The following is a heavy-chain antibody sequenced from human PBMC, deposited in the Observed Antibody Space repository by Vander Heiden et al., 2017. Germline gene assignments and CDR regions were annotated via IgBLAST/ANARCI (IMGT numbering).Heavy chain of an antibody. Sequence: QLQLQASGPGLVKPSETLSLTCTVSGGSISSSSYYWGWIRQPPGKGLEWIGSIYYSGSTYYNPSLKSRVTISVDTSKNQFSLKLSSVTAADTAVYYCASQIVPGGRPGGRSTVTTGGYWDQGTLVTVSS. D-gene: IGHD4-17*01. CDR1: GGSISSSSYY. J-gene: IGHJ4*02. CDR3: ASQIVPGGRPGGRSTVTTGGY. V-gene: IGHV4-39*01. CDR2: IYYSGST.